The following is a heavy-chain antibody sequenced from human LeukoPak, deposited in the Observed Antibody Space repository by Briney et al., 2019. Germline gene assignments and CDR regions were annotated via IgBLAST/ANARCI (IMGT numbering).Heavy chain of an antibody. CDR2: INPSGGST. CDR1: GYTFTNYY. D-gene: IGHD5-18*01. CDR3: ARFSYGGGGYFDY. Sequence: ASVKVSCKASGYTFTNYYMHWVRQAPGQGLEWMGIINPSGGSTSYAQKSQGRVTMTRDTSTSTVYMELSSLRSEDTAVYYCARFSYGGGGYFDYWGQGTLVTVSS. V-gene: IGHV1-46*04. J-gene: IGHJ4*02.